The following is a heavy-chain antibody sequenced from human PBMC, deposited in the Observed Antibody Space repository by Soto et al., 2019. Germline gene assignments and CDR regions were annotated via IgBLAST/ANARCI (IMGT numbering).Heavy chain of an antibody. J-gene: IGHJ4*02. Sequence: EVQLVESGGGLVQPGGSLRLSCVASGFTFRNYWMSWLRQAPGKGLEWVANTNQDGRERYSVDSVKGRFTISRDNSKNTLYLQMNSLRAEDTAVYYCARRGPGSYFDYWGQGTLVTVSS. D-gene: IGHD2-15*01. CDR2: TNQDGRER. CDR1: GFTFRNYW. V-gene: IGHV3-7*03. CDR3: ARRGPGSYFDY.